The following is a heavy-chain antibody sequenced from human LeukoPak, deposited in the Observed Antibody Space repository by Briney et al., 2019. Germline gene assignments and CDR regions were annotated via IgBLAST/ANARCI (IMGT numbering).Heavy chain of an antibody. J-gene: IGHJ4*02. D-gene: IGHD3-10*01. CDR3: ARGGGVRFDY. Sequence: GGPLRLSCAASGFTFSSYAMSWVRQAPGKGLEWVSVIYSGGSTYYADSVKGRFTISRDNSKNTLYLQMNSLRAEDTAVYYCARGGGVRFDYWGQGTLVTVSS. CDR2: IYSGGST. CDR1: GFTFSSYA. V-gene: IGHV3-53*01.